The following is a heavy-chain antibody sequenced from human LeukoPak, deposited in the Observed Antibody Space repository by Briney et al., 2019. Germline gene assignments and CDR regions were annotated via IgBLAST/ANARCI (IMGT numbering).Heavy chain of an antibody. J-gene: IGHJ3*02. V-gene: IGHV3-23*01. D-gene: IGHD4-23*01. CDR3: AKVVTGGNSHGAFDI. CDR2: ISGSGGST. Sequence: PVGSLRLSSAASGFTFSSYAMSWVRQAPGKGLEWVSAISGSGGSTYYADSVKGRFTISRDNSKNTLYLQMNSLRAEDMAVYYCAKVVTGGNSHGAFDIWGQGTMVTVSS. CDR1: GFTFSSYA.